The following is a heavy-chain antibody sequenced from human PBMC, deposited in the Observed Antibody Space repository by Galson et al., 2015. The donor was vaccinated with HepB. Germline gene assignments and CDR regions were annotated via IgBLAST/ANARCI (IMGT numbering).Heavy chain of an antibody. D-gene: IGHD3-3*01. Sequence: QSGAEVKKPGESLRISCKGSGYYFTSYWISWVRQMPGKGLEWMGRIDPSDSYTNYSPSFQGHVSLAVDKSINTAHLQWSSLRASDTAMYYCARHIRNDFLPSDSWGQGTLVTVSS. CDR2: IDPSDSYT. J-gene: IGHJ4*02. V-gene: IGHV5-10-1*01. CDR3: ARHIRNDFLPSDS. CDR1: GYYFTSYW.